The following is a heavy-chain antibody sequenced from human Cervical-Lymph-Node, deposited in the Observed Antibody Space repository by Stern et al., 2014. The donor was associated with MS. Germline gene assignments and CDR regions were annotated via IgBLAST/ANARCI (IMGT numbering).Heavy chain of an antibody. Sequence: QVQLVHSGAEVKKPGASVKVSCKAYGYTFTSSYLHSVRQAPGQGLEWMGIINPSGGSKNYAQKFQGRVTMTRDTSTSTVYMELSSLRSEDTAVYYCAREVAGHRLGMMDVWGQGTTVTVSS. CDR3: AREVAGHRLGMMDV. CDR2: INPSGGSK. CDR1: GYTFTSSY. J-gene: IGHJ6*02. D-gene: IGHD6-19*01. V-gene: IGHV1-46*01.